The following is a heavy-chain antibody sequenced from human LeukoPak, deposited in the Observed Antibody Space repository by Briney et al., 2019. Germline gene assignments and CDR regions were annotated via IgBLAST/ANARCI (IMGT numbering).Heavy chain of an antibody. V-gene: IGHV3-7*01. D-gene: IGHD3-10*01. Sequence: PGGSLRLSCAASGFTFSSYWMSWVRQAPGKGLEWVASIKLDGSENYYVDSVKGRFTISRGNAKNSLYLQMNSLRAEDTAVYYCARGGSRRFDSWGQGTLVTVSS. CDR1: GFTFSSYW. J-gene: IGHJ4*02. CDR2: IKLDGSEN. CDR3: ARGGSRRFDS.